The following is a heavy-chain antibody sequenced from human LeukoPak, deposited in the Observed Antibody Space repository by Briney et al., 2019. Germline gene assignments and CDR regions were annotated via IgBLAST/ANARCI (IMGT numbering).Heavy chain of an antibody. CDR2: IYYSGST. J-gene: IGHJ4*02. D-gene: IGHD2-2*01. CDR3: ARENIVVVPAALGPYSISSSFDY. V-gene: IGHV4-30-4*08. CDR1: GGSISSGDYY. Sequence: PSETLSLTCTVSGGSISSGDYYWSWIRQPPGKGLEWIGYIYYSGSTYYSPSLKSRVTISVDTSKNQFSLKLSSVTAADTAVYYCARENIVVVPAALGPYSISSSFDYWGQGTLVTVSS.